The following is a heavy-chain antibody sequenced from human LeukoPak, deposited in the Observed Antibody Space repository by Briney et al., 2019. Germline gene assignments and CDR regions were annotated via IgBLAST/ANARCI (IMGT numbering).Heavy chain of an antibody. CDR2: ISDSGGST. J-gene: IGHJ6*02. CDR1: GFPFSSYT. CDR3: ARRSSSWLYYGMDV. Sequence: GGSLRLSCAASGFPFSSYTLRWVRQAPGKGLEWVSAISDSGGSTYYADSVKGRFTISRDNSKNTLYLQMNSLRAEDTAVYYCARRSSSWLYYGMDVWGQGTTVTVSS. V-gene: IGHV3-23*01. D-gene: IGHD6-13*01.